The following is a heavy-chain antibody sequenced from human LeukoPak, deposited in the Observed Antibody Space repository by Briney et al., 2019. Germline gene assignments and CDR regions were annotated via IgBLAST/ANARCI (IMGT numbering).Heavy chain of an antibody. V-gene: IGHV3-21*01. Sequence: GGPLRLSCAASGFIFSSYSMNWVRQPPGKGLEWVSSISSISTYIFYADSVKGRFTISRDNAKNSLYLQMNSLRAEDTAIYYCARGDSSSWYSRRTLDYWGQGTLVTVSS. CDR1: GFIFSSYS. CDR3: ARGDSSSWYSRRTLDY. D-gene: IGHD6-13*01. CDR2: ISSISTYI. J-gene: IGHJ4*02.